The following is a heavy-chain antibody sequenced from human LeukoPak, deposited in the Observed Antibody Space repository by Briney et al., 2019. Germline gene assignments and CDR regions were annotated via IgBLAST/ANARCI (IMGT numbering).Heavy chain of an antibody. D-gene: IGHD3-22*01. V-gene: IGHV3-33*01. CDR3: ARETAFFNSGYYYGGYFDY. CDR2: IWYDGSNK. J-gene: IGHJ4*02. CDR1: GFTFSSYG. Sequence: GGPLRLSRAASGFTFSSYGMHWVRQAPGKGLEWVAVIWYDGSNKYYADSVKGRFTISRDNSKNTLYLQMNSLRAEDTAVYYCARETAFFNSGYYYGGYFDYWGQGTLVTVSS.